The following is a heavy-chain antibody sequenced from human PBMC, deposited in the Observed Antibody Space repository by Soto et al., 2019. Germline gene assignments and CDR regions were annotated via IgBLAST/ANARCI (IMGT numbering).Heavy chain of an antibody. CDR1: GYSFTNHW. CDR2: IYPDDSDT. V-gene: IGHV5-51*01. J-gene: IGHJ3*02. CDR3: ARGMVVVNVTNAFDI. D-gene: IGHD2-21*01. Sequence: GESLKISCKGFGYSFTNHWIGWVRQMPGKGLEWMGIIYPDDSDTRYSPSFQGQVTISADKSITTAYLQWSSLKASDTAMYYCARGMVVVNVTNAFDIWGQGTVVTVSS.